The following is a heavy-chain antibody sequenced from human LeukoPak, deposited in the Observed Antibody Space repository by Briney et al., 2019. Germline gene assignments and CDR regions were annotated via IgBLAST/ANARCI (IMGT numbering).Heavy chain of an antibody. V-gene: IGHV4-34*01. CDR1: GGSFSGYY. Sequence: SETLSLTCAVYGGSFSGYYWSWIRQPPGKGLEWIGEINHSGSTNYNPSLKSRVTISVDTSKNQFSLKLSSVTAADTAVYYCARAPWLRYTFDYWGQGTLVTVST. CDR2: INHSGST. J-gene: IGHJ4*02. CDR3: ARAPWLRYTFDY. D-gene: IGHD5-12*01.